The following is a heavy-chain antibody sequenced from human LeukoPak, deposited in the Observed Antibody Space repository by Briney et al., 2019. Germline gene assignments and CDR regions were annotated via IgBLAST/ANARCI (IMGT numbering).Heavy chain of an antibody. D-gene: IGHD1-26*01. Sequence: SETLSLTCTVSGGSICSGGYDWSWIRQHPGKGLEWIGYIYYSGSTYYNPSLKSRVTISVDTSKNQFSLKLSSVAAADTAVYYCARERIVGATIYFDYWGQGTLVTVSS. J-gene: IGHJ4*02. CDR2: IYYSGST. V-gene: IGHV4-31*03. CDR3: ARERIVGATIYFDY. CDR1: GGSICSGGYD.